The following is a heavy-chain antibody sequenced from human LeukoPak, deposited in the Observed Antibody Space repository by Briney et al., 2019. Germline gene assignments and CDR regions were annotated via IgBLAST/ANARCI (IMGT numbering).Heavy chain of an antibody. J-gene: IGHJ4*02. CDR1: GGSISSSSYY. Sequence: SETLSLTCTVSGGSISSSSYYWGWIRQPPGKGLEWIGSIYYSGSTYYNPSLKSRVTISVDTSKNQFSLKLSSVTAADTAVYYCASPINYDSSGYYYFWGQGTLVTVSS. V-gene: IGHV4-39*07. D-gene: IGHD3-22*01. CDR2: IYYSGST. CDR3: ASPINYDSSGYYYF.